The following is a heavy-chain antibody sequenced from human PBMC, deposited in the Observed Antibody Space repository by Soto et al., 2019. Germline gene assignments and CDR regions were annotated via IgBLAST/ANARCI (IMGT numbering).Heavy chain of an antibody. CDR2: MSHSGGT. V-gene: IGHV4-34*01. CDR3: ARVERGTATTVVDAFDI. Sequence: QVQLQXXXAXXXXXXXXXSLTXAVYGGFVSSGSYYWSWIRQPPGKGLEWIGEMSHSGGTHFNPSLKSRVTISVDTSKNQFSLKMSSVTAADTALYYCARVERGTATTVVDAFDIWGPGTMVSVSS. J-gene: IGHJ3*02. CDR1: GGFVSSGSYY. D-gene: IGHD1-1*01.